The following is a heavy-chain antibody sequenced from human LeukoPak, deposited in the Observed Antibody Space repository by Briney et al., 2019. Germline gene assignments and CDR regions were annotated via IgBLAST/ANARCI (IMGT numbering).Heavy chain of an antibody. J-gene: IGHJ3*02. Sequence: GGSLRLSCAASGFTFSNYWMTWVRQAPGKGLEWVANIKQDGSEKYYVDSVKGRFTISRDNAKNSVHLQMNSLRDEDTAVYYCARGGGSGRWGSAFDMWGQGTMVTVSS. CDR3: ARGGGSGRWGSAFDM. CDR2: IKQDGSEK. CDR1: GFTFSNYW. V-gene: IGHV3-7*01. D-gene: IGHD6-19*01.